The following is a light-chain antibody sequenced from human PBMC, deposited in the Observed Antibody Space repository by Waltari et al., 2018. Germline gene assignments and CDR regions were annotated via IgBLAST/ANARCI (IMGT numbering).Light chain of an antibody. J-gene: IGKJ1*01. Sequence: DIVMTQSPDSLAVSLGERATVNCKSSQSVLYSPNNKNYLAWYQQKPGPPPKPLIYWASTRESGVPDRFSGSGSGTDFTLTISSLQAEDVAVYYCQQYANTPRTFGQGTTVEIK. V-gene: IGKV4-1*01. CDR1: QSVLYSPNNKNY. CDR3: QQYANTPRT. CDR2: WAS.